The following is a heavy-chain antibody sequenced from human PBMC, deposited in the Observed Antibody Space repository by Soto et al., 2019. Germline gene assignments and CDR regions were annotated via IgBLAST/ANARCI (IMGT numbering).Heavy chain of an antibody. CDR3: ARDMLGPRAFDY. Sequence: EVQLVESGGGIVQPGGSLRLSCSVPGLPFSSHWMHWVRQAPGKGLVWVSRISTDGSRTTYADSVKGRVTISRDNAKNTLYLDMSSLRAEDTAVYYCARDMLGPRAFDYWGQGTLVTVSS. V-gene: IGHV3-74*01. J-gene: IGHJ4*02. D-gene: IGHD3-10*02. CDR2: ISTDGSRT. CDR1: GLPFSSHW.